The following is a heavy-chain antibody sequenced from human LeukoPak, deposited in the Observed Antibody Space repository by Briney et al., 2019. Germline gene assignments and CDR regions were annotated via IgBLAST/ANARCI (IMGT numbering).Heavy chain of an antibody. CDR2: IGTAGDT. D-gene: IGHD4/OR15-4a*01. V-gene: IGHV3-13*01. J-gene: IGHJ4*02. Sequence: GGSLRLSCAASGFTFSSCDMHWVRQATGKGLEWVSAIGTAGDTYYPGSVKGRFTISRENAKNSLYLQMNSLRAGDTAVYYCARGYDYGSGLDHWGQGTLVTVSS. CDR3: ARGYDYGSGLDH. CDR1: GFTFSSCD.